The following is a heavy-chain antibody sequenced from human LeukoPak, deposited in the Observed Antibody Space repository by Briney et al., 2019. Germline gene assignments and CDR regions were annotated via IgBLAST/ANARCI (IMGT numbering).Heavy chain of an antibody. Sequence: SQTLSLTCAISGDSVSSNSGAWNWIRPSPSRGLEWLGRTYYRSKWYNYYAVSVKSRITINPDTSKNQFSLQMNSVTPEDTAVYYCARRGHWLPNDAFDIWGQGTMVTVSS. CDR3: ARRGHWLPNDAFDI. CDR2: TYYRSKWYN. V-gene: IGHV6-1*01. CDR1: GDSVSSNSGA. J-gene: IGHJ3*02. D-gene: IGHD6-19*01.